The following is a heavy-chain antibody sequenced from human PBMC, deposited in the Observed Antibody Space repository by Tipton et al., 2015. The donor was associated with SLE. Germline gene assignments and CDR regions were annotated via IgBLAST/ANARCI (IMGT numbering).Heavy chain of an antibody. CDR3: ATAPAGQDGALDY. CDR1: GFAFSNYA. V-gene: IGHV3-23*04. Sequence: VQLVQSGGGLVQSGGSVRLSCAASGFAFSNYAMSWVRQAPGKGLEWVSGIVGSGRSTYYADSVKDRFTISRDSSKNTLFLQVNNLRPDDTAVYSCATAPAGQDGALDYWGQGTLVTVST. J-gene: IGHJ4*02. CDR2: IVGSGRST.